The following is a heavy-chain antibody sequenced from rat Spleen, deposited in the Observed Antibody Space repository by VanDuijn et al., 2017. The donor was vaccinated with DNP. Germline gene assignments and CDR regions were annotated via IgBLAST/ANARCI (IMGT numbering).Heavy chain of an antibody. D-gene: IGHD4-3*01. CDR2: IGSPAYAP. CDR1: GFTFSDYY. V-gene: IGHV5-22*01. CDR3: VRWNSGHFDY. Sequence: EVQLVASGGGLVQPGRSLKLSCAASGFTFSDYYMAWVRQAPTKGLEWVAYIGSPAYAPYHGDSVKGRFTISRDNAKSTLYLQMNSLRSEDMATYYCVRWNSGHFDYWGQGVMVTVSS. J-gene: IGHJ2*01.